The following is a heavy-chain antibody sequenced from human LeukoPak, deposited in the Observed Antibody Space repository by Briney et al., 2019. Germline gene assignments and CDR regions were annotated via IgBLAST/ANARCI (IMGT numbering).Heavy chain of an antibody. CDR2: IYSGGST. V-gene: IGHV3-53*01. J-gene: IGHJ6*03. CDR1: GFTVSSNY. Sequence: GGSLRLSCAASGFTVSSNYMSWVRQAPGKGLEWVSVIYSGGSTYYADSVKGRFTVSRDNSKNTLYLQMNSLRAEDTAVYYCASGSGSYRTPYYYMDVWGTGATVTVSS. D-gene: IGHD3-10*01. CDR3: ASGSGSYRTPYYYMDV.